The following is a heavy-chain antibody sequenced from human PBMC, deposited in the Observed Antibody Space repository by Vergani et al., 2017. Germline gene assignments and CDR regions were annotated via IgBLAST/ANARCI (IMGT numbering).Heavy chain of an antibody. Sequence: QVQLVESGGGLGKPGGSLRLSCAASGFIFSSHAIHWVRQAPGKGLEWVAVISNDGSKKYYADSVKGRFTISRDNSKNTLDLQMNSLRTQDTAVYYCAKAGSVTSGSLQYNFYMDVWAKGPRSPSP. CDR2: ISNDGSKK. D-gene: IGHD3-10*01. CDR1: GFIFSSHA. J-gene: IGHJ6*03. V-gene: IGHV3-30*18. CDR3: AKAGSVTSGSLQYNFYMDV.